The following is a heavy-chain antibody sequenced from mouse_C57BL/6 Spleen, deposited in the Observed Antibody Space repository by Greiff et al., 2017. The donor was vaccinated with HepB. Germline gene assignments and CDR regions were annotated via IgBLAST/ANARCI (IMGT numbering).Heavy chain of an antibody. Sequence: QVQLQQPGAELVKPGASVKLSCKASGYTFTSYWMQWVKQRPGQGLEWIGEIDPSDSYTNYNQKFKGKATLTVNKSSSTAYMELRSLTSEDSAVYYCARAPNYYGSVDYWGQGTTLTVSS. J-gene: IGHJ2*01. CDR2: IDPSDSYT. CDR3: ARAPNYYGSVDY. V-gene: IGHV1-50*01. CDR1: GYTFTSYW. D-gene: IGHD1-1*01.